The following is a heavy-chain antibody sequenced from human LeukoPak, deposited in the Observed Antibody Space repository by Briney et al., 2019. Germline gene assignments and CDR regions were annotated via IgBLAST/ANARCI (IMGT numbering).Heavy chain of an antibody. CDR1: GGSISSYY. CDR3: GRRHYGVGFEI. J-gene: IGHJ3*02. CDR2: IYYSGST. V-gene: IGHV4-59*08. Sequence: SETLSLTCTVSGGSISSYYWSWIRQPPGKGLEWIGYIYYSGSTNYNPSLKSRVTISVDTSKNQFSLQLSSVTAADTAVYFCGRRHYGVGFEIWGQGTKVTVSS. D-gene: IGHD2-8*01.